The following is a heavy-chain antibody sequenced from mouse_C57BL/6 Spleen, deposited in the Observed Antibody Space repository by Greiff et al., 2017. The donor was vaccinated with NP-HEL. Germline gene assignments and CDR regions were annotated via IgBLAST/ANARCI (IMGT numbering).Heavy chain of an antibody. J-gene: IGHJ2*01. CDR1: GFTFSSYA. Sequence: EVQGVESGEGLVKPGGSLKLSCAASGFTFSSYAMSWVRQTPEKRLEWVAYISSGGDYIYYADTVKGRFTISRDNARNTLYLQMSSLKSEDTAMYYCTRDDYGGYYFDYWGQGTTLTVSS. CDR3: TRDDYGGYYFDY. D-gene: IGHD2-4*01. V-gene: IGHV5-9-1*02. CDR2: ISSGGDYI.